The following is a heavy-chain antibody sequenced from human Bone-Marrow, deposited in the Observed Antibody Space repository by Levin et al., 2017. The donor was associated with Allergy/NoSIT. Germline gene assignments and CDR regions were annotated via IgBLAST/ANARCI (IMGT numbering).Heavy chain of an antibody. J-gene: IGHJ4*02. CDR1: GASVRGADYY. CDR3: ARSPDCTTTSCFSHFDS. CDR2: IYHNGIT. Sequence: SQTLSLPCTVSGASVRGADYYWSWIRRPPGKGLEWIAYIYHNGITYYSPSLKSRLTTSIDMSKNQFSLNLNSVTAADTAVYYCARSPDCTTTSCFSHFDSWGQRALVTVSS. V-gene: IGHV4-30-4*01. D-gene: IGHD2-2*01.